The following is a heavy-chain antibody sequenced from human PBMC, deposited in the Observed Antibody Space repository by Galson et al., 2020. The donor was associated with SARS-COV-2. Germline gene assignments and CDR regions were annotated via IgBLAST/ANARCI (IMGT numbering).Heavy chain of an antibody. V-gene: IGHV1-69*04. CDR3: ARDLGIVGVVTPVAY. Sequence: SVKVSCKASGGTFSSYAISWVRQAPGQGLEWMGRIIPILDIANYAQKFQGRVTITADKSTSTAYMELSSLRSEDTAVYYCARDLGIVGVVTPVAYWGQGTLVTVSS. CDR2: IIPILDIA. J-gene: IGHJ4*02. CDR1: GGTFSSYA. D-gene: IGHD3-3*01.